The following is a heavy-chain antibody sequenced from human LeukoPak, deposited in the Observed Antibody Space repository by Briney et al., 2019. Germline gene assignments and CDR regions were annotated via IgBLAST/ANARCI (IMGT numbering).Heavy chain of an antibody. Sequence: PGGSLRLSCEVSGYTFSNFAVNWVRQAPGKGLEWVSYISSSSSTIYYADSVKGRFTISRDNAKNSLYLQMNSLRAEDTAVYYCASVAVAMSDAFDIWGQGTMVTVSS. CDR2: ISSSSSTI. V-gene: IGHV3-48*04. J-gene: IGHJ3*02. CDR3: ASVAVAMSDAFDI. CDR1: GYTFSNFA. D-gene: IGHD6-19*01.